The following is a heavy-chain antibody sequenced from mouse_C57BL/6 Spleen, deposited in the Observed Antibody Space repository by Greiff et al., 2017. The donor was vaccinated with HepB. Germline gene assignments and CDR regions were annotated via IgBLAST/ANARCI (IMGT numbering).Heavy chain of an antibody. CDR1: GFNIKDDY. CDR2: IDPENGDT. D-gene: IGHD2-3*01. CDR3: TTGDGYPAWFAY. J-gene: IGHJ3*01. V-gene: IGHV14-4*01. Sequence: EVKLVESGAELVRPGASVKLSCTASGFNIKDDYMHWVKQRPEQGLEWIGWIDPENGDTEYASKFQGKATITADTSSNTAYLQLSSLTSEDTAVYYCTTGDGYPAWFAYWGQGTLVTVSA.